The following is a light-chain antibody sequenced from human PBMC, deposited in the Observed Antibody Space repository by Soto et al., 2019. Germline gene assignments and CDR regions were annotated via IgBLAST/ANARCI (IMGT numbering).Light chain of an antibody. CDR2: DAS. J-gene: IGKJ1*01. V-gene: IGKV1-5*01. CDR3: LQYNGYYRT. Sequence: DIQMTQSPSTLSASVGDTVTITCRASQTISGWLAWYQQRPGKAPNLLIFDASTLESGVPSRFSGSGSRTTFTLTISSLQSDDFATYYCLQYNGYYRTFGQGTKVDI. CDR1: QTISGW.